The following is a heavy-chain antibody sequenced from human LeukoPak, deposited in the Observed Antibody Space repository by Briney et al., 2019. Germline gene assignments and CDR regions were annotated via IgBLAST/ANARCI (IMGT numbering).Heavy chain of an antibody. Sequence: PSETLSLTCAVYGGSFSVYYGSSSPQPPGKRREWMGEINHSGSYNYKLSLESRVTISVDTSQNQFCLKVRSVTAADTAVYYCARGGFELASGSYYDYWGQGTLVTVSS. V-gene: IGHV4-34*01. CDR1: GGSFSVYY. D-gene: IGHD3-10*01. CDR3: ARGGFELASGSYYDY. J-gene: IGHJ4*02. CDR2: INHSGSY.